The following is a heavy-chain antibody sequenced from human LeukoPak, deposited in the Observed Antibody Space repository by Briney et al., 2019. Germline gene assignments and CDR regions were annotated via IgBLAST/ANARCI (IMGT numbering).Heavy chain of an antibody. CDR1: GLTFSTYS. Sequence: GGSLRLSCAASGLTFSTYSMNWVRQAPGKGLEWVSYISSSSSTIYYADSVKGRFTISRDNAKNSLYLQMNSLRDEDTAVYYCARVSYYDFWSGYTEGVDYWGQGTLVTVSS. J-gene: IGHJ4*02. CDR2: ISSSSSTI. D-gene: IGHD3-3*01. CDR3: ARVSYYDFWSGYTEGVDY. V-gene: IGHV3-48*02.